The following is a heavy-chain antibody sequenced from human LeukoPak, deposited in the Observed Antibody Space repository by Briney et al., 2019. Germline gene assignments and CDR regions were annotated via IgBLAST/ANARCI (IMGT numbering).Heavy chain of an antibody. CDR3: ARDSTAYCSGGSCYSTGFDY. D-gene: IGHD2-15*01. CDR1: GYTFTSYG. J-gene: IGHJ4*02. V-gene: IGHV1-18*01. Sequence: GASVKVSCKASGYTFTSYGISWVRQAPGQGHEWMGWISAYNGNTNYAQKLQGRVTMTTDTSTSTAYMELRSLRSDDTAVYYCARDSTAYCSGGSCYSTGFDYWGQGTLVTVSS. CDR2: ISAYNGNT.